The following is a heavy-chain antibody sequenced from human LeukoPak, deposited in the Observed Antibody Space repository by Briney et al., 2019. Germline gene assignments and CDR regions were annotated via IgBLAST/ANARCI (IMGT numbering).Heavy chain of an antibody. CDR2: IIPIFGTA. Sequence: ASVKVSCKASGGTFSSYAISWVRQAPGQGLEWMGGIIPIFGTANYAQKFQGRVTITADESTSTAYMELSSLRSEDTAVYYCARQKYNQFDPWGQGTLVTVSS. D-gene: IGHD1-14*01. CDR1: GGTFSSYA. J-gene: IGHJ5*02. V-gene: IGHV1-69*01. CDR3: ARQKYNQFDP.